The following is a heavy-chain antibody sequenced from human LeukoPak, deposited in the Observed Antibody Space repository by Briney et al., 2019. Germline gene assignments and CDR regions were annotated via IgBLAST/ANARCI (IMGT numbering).Heavy chain of an antibody. J-gene: IGHJ4*02. Sequence: ASVTVSCKASGYTFTSFDFNWVRQATGQGLEWMGWMKSNNGHTGYAQRFQGRVTMTRDTSISTAYMELSSLTFEDTAVYYCARGPPNWGMVGYWGQGTLVTVSS. CDR2: MKSNNGHT. V-gene: IGHV1-8*01. D-gene: IGHD7-27*01. CDR1: GYTFTSFD. CDR3: ARGPPNWGMVGY.